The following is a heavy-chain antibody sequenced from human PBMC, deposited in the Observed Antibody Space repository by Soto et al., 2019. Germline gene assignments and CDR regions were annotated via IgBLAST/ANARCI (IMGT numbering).Heavy chain of an antibody. D-gene: IGHD3-22*01. J-gene: IGHJ6*02. V-gene: IGHV3-30*18. CDR3: AKGLSSGYYSAYYYYGMDV. CDR2: ISYDGSNK. Sequence: GGSLRLSCAASGFTYSTYTMHWVRQAPGKGLGWVAVISYDGSNKYYADSVKGRFTISRDNSKNTLYLQMNSLRAEDTAVYYCAKGLSSGYYSAYYYYGMDVWGQGTTVTVSS. CDR1: GFTYSTYT.